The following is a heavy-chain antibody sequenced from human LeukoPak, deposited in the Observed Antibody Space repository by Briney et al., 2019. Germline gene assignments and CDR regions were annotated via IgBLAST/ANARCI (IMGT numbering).Heavy chain of an antibody. D-gene: IGHD3-10*01. V-gene: IGHV1-2*02. CDR1: GGTFSRYA. Sequence: ASVKVSCKASGGTFSRYAISWVRQAPGQGLEWMGWINPNSGGTNYAQKFQGRVTMTRDTSISTAYMELSRLRSDDTAVYFCARDSVTMVRGIIHRTSWFDPWGQGTLVTVSS. CDR2: INPNSGGT. CDR3: ARDSVTMVRGIIHRTSWFDP. J-gene: IGHJ5*02.